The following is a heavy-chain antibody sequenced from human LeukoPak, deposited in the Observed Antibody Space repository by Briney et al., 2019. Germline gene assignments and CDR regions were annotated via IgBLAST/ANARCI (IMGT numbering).Heavy chain of an antibody. Sequence: PSETLSLTCTVSGDSITSHYWTWIRQPPGQGLEWIGYTYNSGRTNYNPSLKSRVTISADTSKNQFSLKLDSVTAADTANYYCARRRRIGAAGGDGMDVWGQGTTVTVSS. CDR2: TYNSGRT. V-gene: IGHV4-4*09. J-gene: IGHJ6*02. CDR1: GDSITSHY. CDR3: ARRRRIGAAGGDGMDV. D-gene: IGHD6-13*01.